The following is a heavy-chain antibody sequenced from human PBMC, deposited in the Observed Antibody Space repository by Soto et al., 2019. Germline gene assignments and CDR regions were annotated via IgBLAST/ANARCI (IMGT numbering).Heavy chain of an antibody. CDR1: GFTFSSYA. V-gene: IGHV3-23*01. CDR3: AGSSWYSYYYFDY. Sequence: GGSLRLSCAASGFTFSSYAMSWVRQAPGKGLEWVSAISGSGGSTYYADSVKGRFTISRDNSKNTLYLQMNSLRAEDTAVYYCAGSSWYSYYYFDYWGQGTLVTVSS. J-gene: IGHJ4*02. D-gene: IGHD6-13*01. CDR2: ISGSGGST.